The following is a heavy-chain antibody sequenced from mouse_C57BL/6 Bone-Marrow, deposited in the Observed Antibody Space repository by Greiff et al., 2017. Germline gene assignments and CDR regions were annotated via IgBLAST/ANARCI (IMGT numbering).Heavy chain of an antibody. D-gene: IGHD3-2*02. Sequence: QVQLQQPGAELVRPGTSVKLSCTASGYTFTSYWMHWVKQRPGQGLEWIGVIDPSDSYTNYNQKFKGKATLTVDTSSSTAYMQLRSLTSEDSAIYYCARLAQATFAYWGQGTLVTGSA. CDR2: IDPSDSYT. J-gene: IGHJ3*01. CDR3: ARLAQATFAY. V-gene: IGHV1-59*01. CDR1: GYTFTSYW.